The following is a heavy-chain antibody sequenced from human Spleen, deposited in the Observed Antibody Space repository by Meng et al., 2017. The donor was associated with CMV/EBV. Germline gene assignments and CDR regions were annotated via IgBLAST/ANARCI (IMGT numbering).Heavy chain of an antibody. CDR2: INHSGST. CDR3: ATGLMVYYYFDY. J-gene: IGHJ4*02. D-gene: IGHD2-8*01. Sequence: QAQLQQWGAGLLKPSETLSLTCAVYGGSFSGYYWSWIRQPPGKGLEWIGEINHSGSTNYNPSLKSRVTISVDTSKNQFSLKLSSVTAADTAVYYCATGLMVYYYFDYWGQGTLVTVSS. V-gene: IGHV4-34*01. CDR1: GGSFSGYY.